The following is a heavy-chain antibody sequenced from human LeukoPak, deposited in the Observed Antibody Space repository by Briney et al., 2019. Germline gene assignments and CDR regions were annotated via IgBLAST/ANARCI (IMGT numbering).Heavy chain of an antibody. Sequence: PPETLSLTCTVSGGSISGYYWSWIRQPQGEGLEWNGYIYYIGTTNYNPSLKSRVTISVDTSENQLSLRRSSVTAADTAVYYCARYCSSCSHKALDNWGQGTLVTVSS. CDR1: GGSISGYY. V-gene: IGHV4-59*01. CDR2: IYYIGTT. CDR3: ARYCSSCSHKALDN. J-gene: IGHJ4*02. D-gene: IGHD2-2*01.